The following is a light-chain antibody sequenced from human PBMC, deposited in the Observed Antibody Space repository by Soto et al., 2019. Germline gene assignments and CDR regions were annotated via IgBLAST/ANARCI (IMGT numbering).Light chain of an antibody. CDR3: FSFTTDWTHV. CDR1: SSDIGAYNY. J-gene: IGLJ1*01. V-gene: IGLV2-14*01. Sequence: QSPLTQPSSVSVSPGQSITISCTGSSSDIGAYNYVSWFQQYPGKAPKLIISEVSNRPSGVSNRFSGSKSGTAASLTISGLQTEDEADYFCFSFTTDWTHVFGTGTKVTVL. CDR2: EVS.